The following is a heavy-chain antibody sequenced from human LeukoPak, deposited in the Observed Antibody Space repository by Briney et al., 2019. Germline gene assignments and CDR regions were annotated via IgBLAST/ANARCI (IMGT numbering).Heavy chain of an antibody. D-gene: IGHD1-26*01. Sequence: GGSLRLSCAASGFTFSSYGMHWVRQAPGKGLEWVAVISYDGSNKYYADSVKGRFTISRDNSKNTLYLQMNSLRAEDTAVYYCAKGVGGSFLFHYFDYWGQGTLVTVSS. CDR1: GFTFSSYG. CDR2: ISYDGSNK. V-gene: IGHV3-30*18. CDR3: AKGVGGSFLFHYFDY. J-gene: IGHJ4*02.